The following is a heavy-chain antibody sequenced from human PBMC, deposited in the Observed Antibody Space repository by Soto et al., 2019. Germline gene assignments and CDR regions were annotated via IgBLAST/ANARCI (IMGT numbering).Heavy chain of an antibody. D-gene: IGHD3-3*01. CDR2: ISAYNGNT. Sequence: QVQLVQSGAEVKKPGASVKVSCKASGYTFTSYGIIWVRQAPGQGLERMGWISAYNGNTNYAQKLQGRVTMTTDTSTSTAYMELRSLRSDDTAVYYCARTNYDFWSGSGVGMDVWGQGTTVTVSS. J-gene: IGHJ6*02. CDR1: GYTFTSYG. V-gene: IGHV1-18*01. CDR3: ARTNYDFWSGSGVGMDV.